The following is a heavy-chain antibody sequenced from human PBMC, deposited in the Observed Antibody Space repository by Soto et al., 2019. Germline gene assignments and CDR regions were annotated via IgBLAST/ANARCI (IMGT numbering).Heavy chain of an antibody. J-gene: IGHJ4*02. Sequence: ESGGGLVQPGESLRLSCAVSGFTFSDYNMNWVRQAPGKGLEWVSYIKSSGDTGHYADSVKGRFTVSRDNAKNLLYLQLTSLSVEDTATYYCTRDPFDFWGPGTLVVVS. CDR1: GFTFSDYN. V-gene: IGHV3-48*03. CDR2: IKSSGDTG. CDR3: TRDPFDF.